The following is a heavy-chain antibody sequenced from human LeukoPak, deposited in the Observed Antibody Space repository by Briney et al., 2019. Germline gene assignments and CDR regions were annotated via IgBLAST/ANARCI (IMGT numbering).Heavy chain of an antibody. CDR2: INHSGST. CDR1: GGSFSGYY. V-gene: IGHV4-34*01. Sequence: SETLSLTCAVYGGSFSGYYWSWIRQPPGKGLEWIGEINHSGSTNYNPSLKSQVTISVDTSKNQFSLKLSSVTAADTAVYYCASQDYYDSSGYYQKFDYWGQGTLVTVSS. D-gene: IGHD3-22*01. CDR3: ASQDYYDSSGYYQKFDY. J-gene: IGHJ4*02.